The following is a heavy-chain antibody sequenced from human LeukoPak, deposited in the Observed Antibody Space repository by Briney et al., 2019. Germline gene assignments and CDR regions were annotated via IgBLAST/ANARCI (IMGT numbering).Heavy chain of an antibody. CDR1: GFTFSSYG. D-gene: IGHD3-10*01. CDR3: AKLGITMVRGPDAFDI. V-gene: IGHV3-30*02. Sequence: PGGSLRLSCAASGFTFSSYGMHWVRQAPGKGLEWVAFIRYDGSNKYYADSVKGRFTISRDNSKNTLYLQMNSLRAEDTAVYYCAKLGITMVRGPDAFDIWGQGTMVTVSS. J-gene: IGHJ3*02. CDR2: IRYDGSNK.